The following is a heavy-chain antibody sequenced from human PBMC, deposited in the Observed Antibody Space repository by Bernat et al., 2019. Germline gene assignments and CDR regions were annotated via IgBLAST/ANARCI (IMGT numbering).Heavy chain of an antibody. CDR1: GFTFSNAW. D-gene: IGHD5-18*01. CDR3: TTSSYGLFDP. V-gene: IGHV3-15*07. Sequence: EVQLMESGGGLVKPGGSLRLSCAASGFTFSNAWMNWVRQAPGKGLEWVGHIKSKSDGGTTDYAAPVKGRLTISRDDSKNTLYLQMNSLKTEDTAVYYCTTSSYGLFDPWGQGTLVTVSS. J-gene: IGHJ5*02. CDR2: IKSKSDGGTT.